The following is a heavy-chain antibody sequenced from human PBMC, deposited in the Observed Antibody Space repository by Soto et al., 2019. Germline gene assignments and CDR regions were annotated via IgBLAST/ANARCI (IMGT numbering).Heavy chain of an antibody. J-gene: IGHJ5*02. V-gene: IGHV5-51*01. D-gene: IGHD6-19*01. CDR2: IYPGDSDT. Sequence: GESLKISCKGSGYSFTSYWIGWVRQMPGKGLEWMGIIYPGDSDTRYSPSFQGQVTISADKSISTAYLQWSSLKASDTAMYYCARQRRQWLGWDWFDPWGQGTLVTVSS. CDR1: GYSFTSYW. CDR3: ARQRRQWLGWDWFDP.